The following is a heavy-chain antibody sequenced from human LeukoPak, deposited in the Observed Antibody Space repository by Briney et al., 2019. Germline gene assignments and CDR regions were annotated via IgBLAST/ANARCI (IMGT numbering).Heavy chain of an antibody. CDR3: AKERMVSLDY. CDR2: IRYDGSNK. Sequence: GGSLRLSCAASPFTFSSYGMHWVRQAPGKGLEWVAFIRYDGSNKYYADSVKGRFTISRDNSKNTLYLQMNSLRAEDTAVYYCAKERMVSLDYWGQGTLVTVSS. J-gene: IGHJ4*02. V-gene: IGHV3-30*02. CDR1: PFTFSSYG. D-gene: IGHD2-8*01.